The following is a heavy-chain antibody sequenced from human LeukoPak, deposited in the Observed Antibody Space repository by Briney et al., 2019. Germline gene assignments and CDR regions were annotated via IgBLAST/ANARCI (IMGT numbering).Heavy chain of an antibody. J-gene: IGHJ4*02. V-gene: IGHV1-18*04. CDR3: ARAPSSGWSLYYFDY. Sequence: GASVNVSSTVSGYTFTTYGISWVRQAPGQGLEWMGWISAYNGNTNYAQKLQGRVTMTTDTSTSTAYMELRSLRSDDTAVYYCARAPSSGWSLYYFDYWGQGTLVTVSS. CDR2: ISAYNGNT. D-gene: IGHD6-19*01. CDR1: GYTFTTYG.